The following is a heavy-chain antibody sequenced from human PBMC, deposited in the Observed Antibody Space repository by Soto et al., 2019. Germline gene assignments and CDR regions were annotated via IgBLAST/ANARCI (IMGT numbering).Heavy chain of an antibody. Sequence: PGGSLRLSCAASGFTFSSYSMNWVRQAPGKGLEWVSYISSSSSTIYYADSVKGRFTISRDNAKNSLYLQMNSLRAEDTAVYYCARANEYSSSSPGYMDVWGKGTTVTVSS. V-gene: IGHV3-48*01. D-gene: IGHD6-6*01. CDR2: ISSSSSTI. CDR1: GFTFSSYS. J-gene: IGHJ6*03. CDR3: ARANEYSSSSPGYMDV.